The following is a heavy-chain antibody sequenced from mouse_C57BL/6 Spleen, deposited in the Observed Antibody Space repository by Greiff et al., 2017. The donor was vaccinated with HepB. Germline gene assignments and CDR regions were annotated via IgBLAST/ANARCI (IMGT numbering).Heavy chain of an antibody. V-gene: IGHV14-2*01. D-gene: IGHD1-1*01. CDR1: GFNIKDYY. Sequence: VQLKESGAELVKPGASVKLSCTASGFNIKDYYMHWVKQRTEQGLEWIGRIDPEDGETKYAPKFQGKATITADTSSNTAYLQLSSLTSEDTAVYYCAFTTVVAEDYAMDYWGQGTSVTVSS. CDR2: IDPEDGET. CDR3: AFTTVVAEDYAMDY. J-gene: IGHJ4*01.